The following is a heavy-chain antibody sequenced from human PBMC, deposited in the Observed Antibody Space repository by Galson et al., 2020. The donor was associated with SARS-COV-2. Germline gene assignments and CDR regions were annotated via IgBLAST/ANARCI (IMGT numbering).Heavy chain of an antibody. CDR2: ISSSSSYT. CDR3: AGGIYYDSSGYSLNYYYYGMDV. V-gene: IGHV3-11*06. D-gene: IGHD3-22*01. CDR1: GFTFSDYY. J-gene: IGHJ6*02. Sequence: TGGSLRLSCEASGFTFSDYYMSWIRQAPGKGLEWVSYISSSSSYTNYADSVKGRFTISSDHAKNSLYLQMNSLRAEDTAVYYCAGGIYYDSSGYSLNYYYYGMDVWGQGTTVTVSS.